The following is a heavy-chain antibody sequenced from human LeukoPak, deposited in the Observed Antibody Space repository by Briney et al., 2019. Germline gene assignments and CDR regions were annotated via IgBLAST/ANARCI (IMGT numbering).Heavy chain of an antibody. CDR3: AREGDSSSWYVLYYGMDV. CDR2: INAGNGNT. D-gene: IGHD6-13*01. Sequence: ASVKVSCKASGGTFSSYAISWVRQAPGQGLEWMGWINAGNGNTKYSQKFQGRVTITRDTSASTAYMELGSLRSEDTAVYYCAREGDSSSWYVLYYGMDVWGKGTTVTVSS. V-gene: IGHV1-3*01. J-gene: IGHJ6*04. CDR1: GGTFSSYA.